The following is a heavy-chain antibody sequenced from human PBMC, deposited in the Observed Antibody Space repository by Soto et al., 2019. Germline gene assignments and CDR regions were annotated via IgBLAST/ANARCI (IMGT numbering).Heavy chain of an antibody. CDR2: MNPNSGNT. J-gene: IGHJ6*02. Sequence: ASVKVSCKASGYTFTSYDINWVRQATGQGLEWMGWMNPNSGNTGYAQKFQGRVTMTRNTSISTAYMELSSLRSEDTAVYYCARGSGQPDSGGWPGDYYYGMDVWGQGTTVTVSS. V-gene: IGHV1-8*01. CDR1: GYTFTSYD. D-gene: IGHD6-19*01. CDR3: ARGSGQPDSGGWPGDYYYGMDV.